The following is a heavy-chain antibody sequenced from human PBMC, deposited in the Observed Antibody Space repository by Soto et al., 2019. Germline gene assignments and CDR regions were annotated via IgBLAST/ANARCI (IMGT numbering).Heavy chain of an antibody. Sequence: QVQLVQSGAEVKKPGSSVKVSCKASGGTFSSYAISWVRQAPGQGLEWMGGIIPIFGTANYAQKFQGRVTITADESPSTAYMERSSLRSEDTSVYYCAIALYYYGSGSYPPLDYWGQGTLVTVSA. V-gene: IGHV1-69*12. CDR2: IIPIFGTA. CDR3: AIALYYYGSGSYPPLDY. CDR1: GGTFSSYA. D-gene: IGHD3-10*01. J-gene: IGHJ4*02.